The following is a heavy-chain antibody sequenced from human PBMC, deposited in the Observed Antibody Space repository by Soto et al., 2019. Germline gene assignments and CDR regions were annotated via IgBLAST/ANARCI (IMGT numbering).Heavy chain of an antibody. J-gene: IGHJ5*02. CDR2: INPNSGGT. D-gene: IGHD6-13*01. Sequence: GASVKVSCKASGYTFTGYYMHWVRQAPGQGLEWMGWINPNSGGTNYAQKFQGRVTMTRDTSISTAYMELSRLRSDDTAVYYCARAIAAAGTYYNNWFDPWGQGTLVTVSS. CDR3: ARAIAAAGTYYNNWFDP. V-gene: IGHV1-2*02. CDR1: GYTFTGYY.